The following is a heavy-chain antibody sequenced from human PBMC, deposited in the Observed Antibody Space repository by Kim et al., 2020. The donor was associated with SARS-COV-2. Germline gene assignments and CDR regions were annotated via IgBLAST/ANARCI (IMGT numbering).Heavy chain of an antibody. CDR2: IYYSGST. J-gene: IGHJ4*02. Sequence: SETLSLTCTVSGGSISSSSYYWGWIRQPPGKGLEWIGSIYYSGSTYYNPSLKSRVTISVDTSKNQFSLKLSSVTAADTAVYYCARVYGGYVSWHYFDYWGQGTLVTVSS. D-gene: IGHD4-17*01. V-gene: IGHV4-39*07. CDR1: GGSISSSSYY. CDR3: ARVYGGYVSWHYFDY.